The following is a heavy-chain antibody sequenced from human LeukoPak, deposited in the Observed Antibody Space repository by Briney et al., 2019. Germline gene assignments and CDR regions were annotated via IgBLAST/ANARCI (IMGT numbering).Heavy chain of an antibody. J-gene: IGHJ4*02. Sequence: GGSLRLSCTASGLTLGGHDMHWVRQTTGEGLEWVAAVSSGHHAFYAGSVKGRFTVSREDAKNSLYLQMNSLRAEDTAVYYCVREARGYHYTYFDYWGQGSLVTVSP. V-gene: IGHV3-13*01. CDR3: VREARGYHYTYFDY. CDR2: VSSGHHA. CDR1: GLTLGGHD. D-gene: IGHD5-18*01.